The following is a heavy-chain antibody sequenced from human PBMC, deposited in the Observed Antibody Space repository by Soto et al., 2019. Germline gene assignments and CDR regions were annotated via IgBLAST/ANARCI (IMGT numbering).Heavy chain of an antibody. Sequence: SVKVSCKASGGTFSSYAISWVRQAPGQGLEWMGGIIPIFGTANYAQKFQGRVTITADESTSTAYMELSSLRSEDTAVYYCARDVAATGTRYFDYWGQGTLVTVSS. CDR1: GGTFSSYA. V-gene: IGHV1-69*13. J-gene: IGHJ4*02. CDR2: IIPIFGTA. CDR3: ARDVAATGTRYFDY. D-gene: IGHD1-1*01.